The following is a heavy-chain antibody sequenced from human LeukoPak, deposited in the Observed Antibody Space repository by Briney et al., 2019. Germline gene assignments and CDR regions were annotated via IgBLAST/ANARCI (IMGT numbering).Heavy chain of an antibody. J-gene: IGHJ4*02. CDR1: GFTSSSYA. D-gene: IGHD3-10*01. CDR2: ISGSGGST. V-gene: IGHV3-23*01. Sequence: GGSLRLSCAASGFTSSSYAMSWVRQAPGKGLEWVSAISGSGGSTYYADSVKGRFTISRDNSKNTLYLQMNSLRAEDTAVYYCAKSAVEGLRFVLWFGNWGQGTLVTVSS. CDR3: AKSAVEGLRFVLWFGN.